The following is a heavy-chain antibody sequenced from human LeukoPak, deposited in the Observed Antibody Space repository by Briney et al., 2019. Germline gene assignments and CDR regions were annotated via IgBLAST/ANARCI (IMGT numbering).Heavy chain of an antibody. Sequence: PSETLSLTYTVSGGSISYYYGSWLRQPAGEGLEWIGRFYSSGTTNYNPSLRSRVSLSGDESNNQLSLKLYSVTAADTAVYYCVRDEELSGYPDYWGQGTLVTVSS. J-gene: IGHJ4*02. CDR1: GGSISYYY. CDR2: FYSSGTT. CDR3: VRDEELSGYPDY. V-gene: IGHV4-4*07. D-gene: IGHD3-22*01.